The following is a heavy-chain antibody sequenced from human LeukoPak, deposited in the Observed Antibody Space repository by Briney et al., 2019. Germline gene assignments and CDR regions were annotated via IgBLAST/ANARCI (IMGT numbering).Heavy chain of an antibody. V-gene: IGHV3-30*02. CDR3: AKDPPLILAAADVGSVY. CDR1: GFTFSSYG. CDR2: IRYDGSNK. D-gene: IGHD6-13*01. Sequence: PGGSLRLSCAASGFTFSSYGMHWVRQAPGKGLEWVAFIRYDGSNKYYADSVKGRFTISRDNPKNTLYLQMNSLRAEDTAVYYCAKDPPLILAAADVGSVYWGQGTLVTVSS. J-gene: IGHJ4*02.